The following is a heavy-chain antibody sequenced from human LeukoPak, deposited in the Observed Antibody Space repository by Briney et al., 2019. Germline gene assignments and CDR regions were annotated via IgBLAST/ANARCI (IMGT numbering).Heavy chain of an antibody. Sequence: SQTLSLTCTVSGGSISSGGYYWSWIRQHPGKGLGWIGYIYYSGSTYYNPSLKSRVTISVDTSKNQFSLKLSSVTAADTAVYYCARDEGAAAGASYGMDVWGQGTTVTVSS. D-gene: IGHD6-13*01. V-gene: IGHV4-31*03. CDR3: ARDEGAAAGASYGMDV. CDR1: GGSISSGGYY. CDR2: IYYSGST. J-gene: IGHJ6*02.